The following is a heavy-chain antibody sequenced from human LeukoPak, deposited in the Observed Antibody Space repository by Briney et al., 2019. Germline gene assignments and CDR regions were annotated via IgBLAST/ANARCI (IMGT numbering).Heavy chain of an antibody. J-gene: IGHJ4*02. CDR1: GFTFSDYS. D-gene: IGHD6-13*01. Sequence: QAGGSLRLSCAASGFTFSDYSMNWVRQAPGKGLEWVSNISRGSRTIYYSDSVKGRFTISRDNAKNSLYLQMNSLRTEDTAVYFCARDSYSSSRNDYWGQGTLVTVSS. CDR2: ISRGSRTI. CDR3: ARDSYSSSRNDY. V-gene: IGHV3-48*01.